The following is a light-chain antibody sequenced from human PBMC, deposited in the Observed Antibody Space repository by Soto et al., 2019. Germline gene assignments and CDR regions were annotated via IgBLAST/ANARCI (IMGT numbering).Light chain of an antibody. CDR3: CSYAGGTSVV. J-gene: IGLJ2*01. Sequence: QSALTQPASVSGSPGQSITISCTGTSSDVGSYNLVSWYQQHPGKAPKLMIYEDIERPSGVSNRFSGSKSGNTASLTISGLQTEDEDDYYCCSYAGGTSVVFGGGTTLTVL. V-gene: IGLV2-23*01. CDR1: SSDVGSYNL. CDR2: EDI.